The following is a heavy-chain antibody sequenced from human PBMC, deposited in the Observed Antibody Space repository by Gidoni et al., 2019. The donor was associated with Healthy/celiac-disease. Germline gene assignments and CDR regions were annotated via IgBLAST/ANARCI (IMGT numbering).Heavy chain of an antibody. V-gene: IGHV1-2*02. CDR2: INPNSGGT. J-gene: IGHJ6*02. Sequence: QVQLVQSGAQVKKPGATVKVSCKASGYTFTGYYLHWVRQAPGQGSEWMGWINPNSGGTNYAQKFQGRVTMTRDTSISTAYMELSRLRSDDTTVYYCATGVVISFDGMDVWGQGTTVTVSS. D-gene: IGHD3-3*01. CDR3: ATGVVISFDGMDV. CDR1: GYTFTGYY.